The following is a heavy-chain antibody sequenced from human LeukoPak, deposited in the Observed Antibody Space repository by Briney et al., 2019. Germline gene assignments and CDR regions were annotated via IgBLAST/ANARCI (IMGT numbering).Heavy chain of an antibody. Sequence: GGSLRLSCADFTFSSYAMNWVRQAPGKGLEWVSSISSSSSYIYYADSVKGRFTISRDNAKNSLYLQMNSLRAEDTAVYYCARTYGSGSYYNKGLYYFDYWGQGTLVTVSS. J-gene: IGHJ4*02. D-gene: IGHD3-10*01. CDR1: TFSSYA. CDR3: ARTYGSGSYYNKGLYYFDY. V-gene: IGHV3-21*01. CDR2: ISSSSSYI.